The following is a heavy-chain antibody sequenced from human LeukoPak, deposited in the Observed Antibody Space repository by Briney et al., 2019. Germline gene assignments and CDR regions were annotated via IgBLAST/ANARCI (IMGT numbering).Heavy chain of an antibody. Sequence: GGSLRLSCAASGFTFSSYGMHWVRQAPGKGLEWVAVIWYDGCNKYYADSVKGRFTISRDNSKNTLYLQVNSLRAEDTAVYYCAKDRSAYYYDSSGPKDYWGQGTLVTVSS. CDR2: IWYDGCNK. J-gene: IGHJ4*02. D-gene: IGHD3-22*01. CDR3: AKDRSAYYYDSSGPKDY. CDR1: GFTFSSYG. V-gene: IGHV3-33*06.